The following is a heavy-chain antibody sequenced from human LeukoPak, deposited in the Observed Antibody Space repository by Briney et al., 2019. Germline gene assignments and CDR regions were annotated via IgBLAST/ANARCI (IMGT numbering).Heavy chain of an antibody. D-gene: IGHD6-19*01. CDR3: AKSLVADTGYFDY. Sequence: GGPLRLSCVASGFTFSSYGMHWVRQAPGKGLEWVAVISYDGSNKYYADSVKGRFTISRDNSKNTLYLQMNSLRAEDTAVYYCAKSLVADTGYFDYWGQGTLVTVSS. J-gene: IGHJ4*02. CDR1: GFTFSSYG. V-gene: IGHV3-30*18. CDR2: ISYDGSNK.